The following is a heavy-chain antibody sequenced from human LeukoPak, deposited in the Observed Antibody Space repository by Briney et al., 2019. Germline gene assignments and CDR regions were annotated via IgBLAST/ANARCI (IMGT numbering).Heavy chain of an antibody. CDR3: AKALVATASYFDY. CDR2: ISNDGSNQ. V-gene: IGHV3-30*18. Sequence: GRSLRLSCAASGFTFKSFGIHWVRQAPGKGLEWVAVISNDGSNQYYADSVKGRFTISRDNSRSTLYLQMNSLRIEDTAVYYCAKALVATASYFDYWGQGTRVTVSS. CDR1: GFTFKSFG. D-gene: IGHD5-12*01. J-gene: IGHJ4*02.